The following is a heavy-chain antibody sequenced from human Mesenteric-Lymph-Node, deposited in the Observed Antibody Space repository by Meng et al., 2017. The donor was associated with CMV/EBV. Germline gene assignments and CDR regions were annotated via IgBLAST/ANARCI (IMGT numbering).Heavy chain of an antibody. CDR3: ARQWLFSAGAIRSDTFDI. CDR1: GGSFSGYY. J-gene: IGHJ3*02. V-gene: IGHV4-34*01. Sequence: SETLSLTCDVYGGSFSGYYWSWIRQPPGKGLEWIGEINHSGSTNYNPSLKSRVSMSVHTSENQFSLKLTSVTAADTAVYYCARQWLFSAGAIRSDTFDIWGQGTTVTVSS. CDR2: INHSGST. D-gene: IGHD2-2*02.